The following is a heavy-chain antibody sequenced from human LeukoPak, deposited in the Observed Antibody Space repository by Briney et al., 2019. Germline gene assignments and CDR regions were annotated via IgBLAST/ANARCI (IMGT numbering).Heavy chain of an antibody. V-gene: IGHV3-30-3*01. D-gene: IGHD6-19*01. CDR2: ISYDGSNK. CDR1: GFTVSSNY. J-gene: IGHJ3*02. CDR3: ARVTPPGAVAGHDAFDI. Sequence: GGSLRLSCAASGFTVSSNYMSWVRQAPGKGLEWVAVISYDGSNKYYADSVKGRFTISRDNSKNTLYLQMNSLRAEDTAVYYCARVTPPGAVAGHDAFDIWGQGTMVTVSS.